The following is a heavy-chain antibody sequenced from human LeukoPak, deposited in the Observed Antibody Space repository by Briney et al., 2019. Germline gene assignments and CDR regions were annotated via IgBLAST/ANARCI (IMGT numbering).Heavy chain of an antibody. D-gene: IGHD6-19*01. CDR1: GGSISSYY. Sequence: SETLSLTCTVSGGSISSYYWSWIRQPAGKGLEWIGRIYTSGSTNYNPSLKSRVTMSVDTSKNQFSLKLSSVTAADTAVYYCARVAQYSSGWRLYYFDYWGQGTLVTVSS. V-gene: IGHV4-4*07. CDR3: ARVAQYSSGWRLYYFDY. J-gene: IGHJ4*02. CDR2: IYTSGST.